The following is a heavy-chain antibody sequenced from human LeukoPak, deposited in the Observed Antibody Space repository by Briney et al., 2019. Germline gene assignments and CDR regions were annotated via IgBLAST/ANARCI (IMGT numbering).Heavy chain of an antibody. V-gene: IGHV4-59*01. D-gene: IGHD2-21*02. CDR2: IYYSGST. Sequence: SETLSLTCTVSGGSISSYYWSWIRQPPGKGLEWIGYIYYSGSTNYNPSLKSRVTISVDTSKNQFSLKLSSVTAADTAVYYCASWGCGGDCYPSLRAFDICGQGTMVTVSS. CDR3: ASWGCGGDCYPSLRAFDI. CDR1: GGSISSYY. J-gene: IGHJ3*02.